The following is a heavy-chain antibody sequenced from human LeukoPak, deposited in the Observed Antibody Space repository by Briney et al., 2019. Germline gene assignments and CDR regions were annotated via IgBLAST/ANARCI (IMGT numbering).Heavy chain of an antibody. CDR2: IYHSGST. J-gene: IGHJ4*02. D-gene: IGHD3-10*01. CDR3: ARLEGVDY. V-gene: IGHV4-38-2*01. Sequence: SETLSLTCAVSGYSISSGYYWGWIRQPPGKGLEWIGGIYHSGSTYYNPSLKSRVTISVDTSKNQFSLKLSSVTAADTAVYYCARLEGVDYWGQGTLVTVSS. CDR1: GYSISSGYY.